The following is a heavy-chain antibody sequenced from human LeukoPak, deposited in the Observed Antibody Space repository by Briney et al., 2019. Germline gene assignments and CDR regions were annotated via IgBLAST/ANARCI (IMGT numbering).Heavy chain of an antibody. CDR2: VIPMSDTA. J-gene: IGHJ3*02. Sequence: ASVKVSCKASGGTFNSYAISWVRQAPGQGLEWMGGVIPMSDTANYPQKFRGRLTITADIPTSTVYMELGSLRSEDTAVYYCAREDGTGRYMGDDAFDIWGQGTMVTVSS. CDR1: GGTFNSYA. V-gene: IGHV1-69*06. CDR3: AREDGTGRYMGDDAFDI. D-gene: IGHD1-26*01.